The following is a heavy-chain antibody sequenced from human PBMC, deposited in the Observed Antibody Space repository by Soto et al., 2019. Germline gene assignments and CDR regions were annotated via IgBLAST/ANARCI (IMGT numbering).Heavy chain of an antibody. CDR2: IYYSGNT. Sequence: QLQLQESGPGLVKPSETLSLTCTVSGGSITSSSYYWGWIRQPPGKGLAWIGSIYYSGNTYYTPSLESRVTISVDTSKNQFSLKLSSVTAADTAVYYCAREGGRYCSGGSCQVDYWGQGTLVTVSS. D-gene: IGHD2-15*01. CDR3: AREGGRYCSGGSCQVDY. V-gene: IGHV4-39*02. CDR1: GGSITSSSYY. J-gene: IGHJ4*02.